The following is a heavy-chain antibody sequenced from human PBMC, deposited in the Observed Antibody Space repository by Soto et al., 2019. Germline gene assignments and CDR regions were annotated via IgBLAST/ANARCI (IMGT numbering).Heavy chain of an antibody. CDR1: GFTFSSYG. V-gene: IGHV3-30*18. Sequence: VQLVESGGGLVQPGGSLRLSCAASGFTFSSYGMHWVRQAPGKGLEWVAVISYDGSNKYYADSVKGRFTISRDNSKNTLYLQMNSLRAEDTAVYYCAKDHLDPYYDSSGYSPSYWGQGTLVTVSS. J-gene: IGHJ4*02. CDR3: AKDHLDPYYDSSGYSPSY. CDR2: ISYDGSNK. D-gene: IGHD3-22*01.